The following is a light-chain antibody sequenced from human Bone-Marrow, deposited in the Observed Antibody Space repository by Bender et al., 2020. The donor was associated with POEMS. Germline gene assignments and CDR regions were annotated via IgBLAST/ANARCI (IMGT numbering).Light chain of an antibody. CDR3: SSFKTSSSFNLV. J-gene: IGLJ3*02. V-gene: IGLV2-14*03. Sequence: QSALTQPASVSGSPGQSITISCTGTNSDIGGYDFVSWYQQFPGKAPKLLIYDVTDRPSGVSLRFSGSKSANTASLTISGLRAEDEAYYYCSSFKTSSSFNLVFGGGTKLTVL. CDR2: DVT. CDR1: NSDIGGYDF.